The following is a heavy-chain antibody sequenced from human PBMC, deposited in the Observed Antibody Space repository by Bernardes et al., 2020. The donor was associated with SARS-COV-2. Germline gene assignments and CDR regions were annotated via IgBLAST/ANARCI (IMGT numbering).Heavy chain of an antibody. J-gene: IGHJ4*02. CDR3: TTGAEIYYDSSGFSYYFDF. CDR2: IKRKTDGGST. V-gene: IGHV3-15*07. D-gene: IGHD3-22*01. Sequence: GGSLRLSCAASGFTFSNDWMNWVRQAPGKGLEWVGHIKRKTDGGSTDYVAPVKGRFTISGDDSKNTMYLQMNSLKTEDTAVYYCTTGAEIYYDSSGFSYYFDFWGQGTLVTVSS. CDR1: GFTFSNDW.